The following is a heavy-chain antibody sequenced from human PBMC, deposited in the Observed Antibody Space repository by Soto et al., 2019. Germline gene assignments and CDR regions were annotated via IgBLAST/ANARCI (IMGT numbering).Heavy chain of an antibody. Sequence: ASVKVSCKASENTFITYSLHWVRQAPGQGLEWMGVINPTTTTTTDAQKFQGRVTMTRDTSTSTVFLELSSLRSGDTAVYFCARDLYSTSWYVRAFDMWGQGTMVTVSS. J-gene: IGHJ3*02. CDR3: ARDLYSTSWYVRAFDM. D-gene: IGHD6-13*01. V-gene: IGHV1-46*03. CDR1: ENTFITYS. CDR2: INPTTTTT.